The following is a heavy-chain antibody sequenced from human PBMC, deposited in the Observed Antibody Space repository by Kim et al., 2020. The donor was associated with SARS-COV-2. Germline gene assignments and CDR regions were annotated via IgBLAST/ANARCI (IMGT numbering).Heavy chain of an antibody. D-gene: IGHD3-10*01. Sequence: SETLSLTCTVSGASINSDTYCWGWVRRPPGKGLEWVASVCHTDETRYNPSLNSQVTISIDASQRHFSLRLASVSAADTAVYYCARHYYAGSGTYSPFAYWGQGVLVTVSS. CDR3: ARHYYAGSGTYSPFAY. CDR1: GASINSDTYC. V-gene: IGHV4-39*01. J-gene: IGHJ4*02. CDR2: VCHTDET.